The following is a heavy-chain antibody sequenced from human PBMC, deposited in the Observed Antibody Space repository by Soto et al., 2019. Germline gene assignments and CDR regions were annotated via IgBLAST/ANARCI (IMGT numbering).Heavy chain of an antibody. V-gene: IGHV1-18*04. CDR1: GYTFTTYG. D-gene: IGHD3-10*01. CDR3: ARDLDGSGSYYTDY. Sequence: ASVKVSCKASGYTFTTYGVSWVRQAPGQGLEWMGWISTYTGHTNYVQKFQGRVTMTTDTSTSTAYMDLRSLRSDDTAVYYCARDLDGSGSYYTDYWGPGTLVTVSS. CDR2: ISTYTGHT. J-gene: IGHJ4*02.